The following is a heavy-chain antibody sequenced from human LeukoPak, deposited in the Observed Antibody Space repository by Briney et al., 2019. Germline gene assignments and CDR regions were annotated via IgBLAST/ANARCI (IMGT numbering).Heavy chain of an antibody. D-gene: IGHD5-18*01. J-gene: IGHJ4*02. CDR3: ARVSDAAMDLDKYFDY. Sequence: QPGRSLRLSCVASGFTFSSYGMHWVRQAPGKGLEWVAVISYDGSNKYYADSVKGRFTISRDNSKNTLYLQMNSLRAEDTAVYYCARVSDAAMDLDKYFDYWGQGTLVTVSS. V-gene: IGHV3-30*03. CDR2: ISYDGSNK. CDR1: GFTFSSYG.